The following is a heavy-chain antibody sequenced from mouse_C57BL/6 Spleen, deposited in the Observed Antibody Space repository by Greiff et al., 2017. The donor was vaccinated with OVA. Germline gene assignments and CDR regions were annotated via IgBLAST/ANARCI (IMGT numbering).Heavy chain of an antibody. CDR1: GFTFSSYA. D-gene: IGHD3-2*02. Sequence: EGQRVGSGEGLVKPGRSLKLSCAASGFTFSSYAMSWVRQTPEKRLEWVAYISSGGDYIYYADTVKGRFTIYRDNARNTLYLQMSSLKSEDTAMYYCTREGTAQAYFDYWGQGTTLTVSS. J-gene: IGHJ2*01. V-gene: IGHV5-9-1*02. CDR3: TREGTAQAYFDY. CDR2: ISSGGDYI.